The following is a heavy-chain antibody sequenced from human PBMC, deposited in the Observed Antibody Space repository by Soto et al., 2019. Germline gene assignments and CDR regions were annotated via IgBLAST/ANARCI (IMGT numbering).Heavy chain of an antibody. V-gene: IGHV1-69*13. CDR1: GGTFSSYA. CDR2: IIPIFGTA. CDR3: ARSPFQVVAAYWYFDL. J-gene: IGHJ2*01. Sequence: GASVKVSCKASGGTFSSYAISWVRQAPGQGLEWMGGIIPIFGTANYAQKFQGRVTITADESTSTAYMELSSLRSEDTTVYYCARSPFQVVAAYWYFDLWGRGTLVTVSS. D-gene: IGHD2-15*01.